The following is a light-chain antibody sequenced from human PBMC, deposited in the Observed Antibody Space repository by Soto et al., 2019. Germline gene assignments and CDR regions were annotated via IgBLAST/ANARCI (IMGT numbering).Light chain of an antibody. Sequence: DIQMTQSPSSLSASVGDRVTITCQASQDISNYLNWYQQKPGKAPKLLIYDASNLETGVPSRFSGSGSGTDYTFTISSMQTQDIVTPYFQRYDLLPITFGQGTRLEIK. CDR1: QDISNY. CDR3: QRYDLLPIT. J-gene: IGKJ5*01. V-gene: IGKV1-33*01. CDR2: DAS.